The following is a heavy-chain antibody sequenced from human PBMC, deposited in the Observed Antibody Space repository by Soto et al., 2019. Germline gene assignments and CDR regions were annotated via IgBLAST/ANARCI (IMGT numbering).Heavy chain of an antibody. V-gene: IGHV3-30-3*01. CDR1: GFTFSSYA. CDR2: ISYDGSNK. CDR3: ARGTRDYSNYEDYYYGMDV. D-gene: IGHD4-4*01. J-gene: IGHJ6*02. Sequence: GGSLRLSCAASGFTFSSYAMHWVRQAPGKGLEWVAVISYDGSNKYYADSVKGRFTISRDNSKNTLYLQMNSLRAEDTAVYYCARGTRDYSNYEDYYYGMDVWGQGTTVTVSS.